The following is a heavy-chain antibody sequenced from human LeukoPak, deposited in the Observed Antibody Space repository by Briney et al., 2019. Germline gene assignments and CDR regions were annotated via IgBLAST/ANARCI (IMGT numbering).Heavy chain of an antibody. Sequence: GGSLRLSCAACGFTFSSYAMNWVRQAPGEGLEWVSAISGSGDSTYYADSVKGRFTISRDSSKNTLYLQMNSLRAEDTAIYYCAKDLSGVSCSDYWGQGTLVTVSS. CDR2: ISGSGDST. V-gene: IGHV3-23*01. CDR1: GFTFSSYA. CDR3: AKDLSGVSCSDY. J-gene: IGHJ4*02. D-gene: IGHD2-15*01.